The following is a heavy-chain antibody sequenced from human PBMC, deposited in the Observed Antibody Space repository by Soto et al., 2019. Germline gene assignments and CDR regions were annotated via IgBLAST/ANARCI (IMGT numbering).Heavy chain of an antibody. CDR3: ARGSKVPWYQLLFGNWFDP. CDR2: INHSGST. J-gene: IGHJ5*02. CDR1: GGSFSGYY. Sequence: QVQLQQWGAGLLKPSETLSLTCAVYGGSFSGYYWSWIRQPPGKGLEWIGEINHSGSTNYNPSLKSRVTISVDTSKNQFSLKQSSVTAADTAVYYCARGSKVPWYQLLFGNWFDPWGQGTLVTVSS. V-gene: IGHV4-34*01. D-gene: IGHD2-2*01.